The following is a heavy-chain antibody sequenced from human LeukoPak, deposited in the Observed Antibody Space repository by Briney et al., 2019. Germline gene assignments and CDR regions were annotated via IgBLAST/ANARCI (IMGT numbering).Heavy chain of an antibody. J-gene: IGHJ4*02. CDR1: GGSFSGYY. V-gene: IGHV4-34*01. CDR2: INHSGST. CDR3: ARTQCGGDCPLYY. Sequence: PSETLSLTCAVYGGSFSGYYWSWIRQPPGKGLEWIGEINHSGSTNYNPSLKSRVTISVDTSKNQFSLKLSSVTAADTAVYYCARTQCGGDCPLYYWGQGTLVTVSS. D-gene: IGHD2-21*02.